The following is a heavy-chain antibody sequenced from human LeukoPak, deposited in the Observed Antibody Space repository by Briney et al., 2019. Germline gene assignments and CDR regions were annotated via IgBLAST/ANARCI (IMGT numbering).Heavy chain of an antibody. CDR1: GGSISSSSYY. CDR3: ARARVCSSTSCSLGYYYYYMDV. Sequence: SETLSLTCTVSGGSISSSSYYWGWIRQPPGKGLEWIGSIYYSGSTYYNPSLKSRVTISVDTSKNQFSLKLSSVTAADTAVYYCARARVCSSTSCSLGYYYYYMDVWGKGTTVTVSS. V-gene: IGHV4-39*07. CDR2: IYYSGST. J-gene: IGHJ6*03. D-gene: IGHD2-2*01.